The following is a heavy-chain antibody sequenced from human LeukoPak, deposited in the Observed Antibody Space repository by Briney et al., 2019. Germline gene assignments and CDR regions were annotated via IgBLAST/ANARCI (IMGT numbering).Heavy chain of an antibody. J-gene: IGHJ3*02. CDR1: GYTFTSYY. V-gene: IGHV1-46*01. CDR3: ARDLKSGGSIAAAGAFDI. D-gene: IGHD6-13*01. Sequence: ASVKVSCKASGYTFTSYYMHWVRQAPGQGLEWMGIINPSGGSTSYAQKFQGRVTMTRDMSTSTVYMELSSLRSEDTAVYYCARDLKSGGSIAAAGAFDIWGQGTMVTVSS. CDR2: INPSGGST.